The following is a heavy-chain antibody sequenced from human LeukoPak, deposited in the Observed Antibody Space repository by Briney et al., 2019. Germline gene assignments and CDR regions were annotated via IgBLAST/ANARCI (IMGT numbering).Heavy chain of an antibody. J-gene: IGHJ4*02. CDR1: GYSFTNYW. CDR3: ARQPIAARAID. CDR2: IYPGDSDT. D-gene: IGHD6-6*01. Sequence: GESLKISCKGSGYSFTNYWIGWVRQKPGKGLEWMGIIYPGDSDTRYSPSFQGQVTISADKSNSTAYLQWSSLKASDTATYYCARQPIAARAIDWGQGTLVTVSS. V-gene: IGHV5-51*01.